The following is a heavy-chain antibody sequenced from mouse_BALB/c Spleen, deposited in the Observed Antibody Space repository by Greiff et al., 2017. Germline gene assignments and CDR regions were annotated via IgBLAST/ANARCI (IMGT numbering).Heavy chain of an antibody. J-gene: IGHJ3*01. CDR2: INPSSGYT. Sequence: QVQLKESGAELARPGASVKMSCKASGYTFTSYTMHWVKQRPGQGLEWIGYINPSSGYTNYNQKFKDKATLTADKSSSTAYMQLSSLTSEDSAVYYCTPHYGSSYVRFAYWGQGTLVTVSA. CDR1: GYTFTSYT. CDR3: TPHYGSSYVRFAY. D-gene: IGHD1-1*01. V-gene: IGHV1-4*01.